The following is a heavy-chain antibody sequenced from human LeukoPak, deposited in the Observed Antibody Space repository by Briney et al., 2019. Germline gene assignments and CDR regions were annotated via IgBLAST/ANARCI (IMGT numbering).Heavy chain of an antibody. D-gene: IGHD3-3*01. CDR2: ISWNSGSI. CDR1: GFTFDDYA. J-gene: IGHJ3*02. Sequence: QSGGSLRLSCAASGFTFDDYAMHWVRQAPGKGLEWVSGISWNSGSIGYADSVKGRFTISRDNAKNSLYLQMNSLRAEDTALYYCAKVEWLHAFDIWGQGTMVTVSS. V-gene: IGHV3-9*01. CDR3: AKVEWLHAFDI.